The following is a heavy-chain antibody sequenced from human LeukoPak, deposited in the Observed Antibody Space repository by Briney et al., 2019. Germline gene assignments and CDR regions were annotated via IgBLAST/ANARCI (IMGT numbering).Heavy chain of an antibody. D-gene: IGHD2-21*02. CDR1: GFTFTDYY. V-gene: IGHV1-2*02. J-gene: IGHJ4*02. Sequence: VSVKVSCKASGFTFTDYYIHWVRQAPGQGLEWMGYINPHSGGTSSPQKFQGRVAMTTDTSISSAYMELSSLISDDTAMYYCVREGNELLSKDFDYWGQGTLVTVSS. CDR3: VREGNELLSKDFDY. CDR2: INPHSGGT.